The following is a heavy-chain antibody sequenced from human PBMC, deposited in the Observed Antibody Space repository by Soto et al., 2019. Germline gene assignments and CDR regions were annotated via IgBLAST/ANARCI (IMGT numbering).Heavy chain of an antibody. CDR2: ISGSGGSK. V-gene: IGHV3-23*01. J-gene: IGHJ1*01. CDR1: GFTFSSYA. D-gene: IGHD6-19*01. Sequence: PGGSLRLSCAASGFTFSSYAMTWVRQAPGKGLEWVSAISGSGGSKYYADSVKGRFTISRDNSKNTLYLQMNSLRAEDTAEYYCAKDPTVAGTAEYFQHWGQGTLVTVS. CDR3: AKDPTVAGTAEYFQH.